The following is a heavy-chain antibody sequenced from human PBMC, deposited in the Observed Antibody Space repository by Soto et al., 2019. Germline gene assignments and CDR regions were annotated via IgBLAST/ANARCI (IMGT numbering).Heavy chain of an antibody. CDR3: AGXXXXXXXXXXXXXFDL. J-gene: IGHJ2*01. V-gene: IGHV1-69*02. CDR1: GGTFSSYT. Sequence: QVQLVQSGAEVKKPGSSVKVSCKASGGTFSSYTISWVRQAPGQGLEWMGRIIPILGIANYAQKFQGRVTITADKPTSTAYRERSSLRSEDTAVYYWAGXXXXXXXXXXXXXFDLWGRGTLVTVSS. CDR2: IIPILGIA.